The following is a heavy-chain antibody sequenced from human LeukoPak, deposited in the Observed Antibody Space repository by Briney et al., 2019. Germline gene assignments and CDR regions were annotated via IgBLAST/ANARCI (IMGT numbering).Heavy chain of an antibody. CDR2: IYYSGST. CDR1: GGSIRSYY. V-gene: IGHV4-59*01. J-gene: IGHJ4*02. Sequence: SETLSLTCTVSGGSIRSYYWSWIRRPPGKGLEWIGYIYYSGSTNYNPSLKSRVTISVDTSKNQFSLKLSSVTAADTAVYYCARELAYYDILTGYSPRYYFDYWGQGTLVTVSS. D-gene: IGHD3-9*01. CDR3: ARELAYYDILTGYSPRYYFDY.